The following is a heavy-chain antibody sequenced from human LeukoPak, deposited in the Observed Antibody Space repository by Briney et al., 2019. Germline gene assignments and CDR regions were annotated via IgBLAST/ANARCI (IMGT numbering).Heavy chain of an antibody. J-gene: IGHJ2*01. V-gene: IGHV1-69*05. CDR3: ARCDHFEVAAKRDWYFDL. CDR2: IIPIFGTA. CDR1: GGTFSSYA. Sequence: GASVKVSCKASGGTFSSYAISWVRQAPGQGLERMGGIIPIFGTANYAQKFQGRVTMTRDMSTSTVYMEMSSLRSEDTAVYYCARCDHFEVAAKRDWYFDLWGRGTLVTVSS. D-gene: IGHD2-15*01.